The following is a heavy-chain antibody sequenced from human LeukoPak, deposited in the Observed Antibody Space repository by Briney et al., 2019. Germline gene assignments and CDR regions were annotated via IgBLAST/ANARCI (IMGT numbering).Heavy chain of an antibody. Sequence: GGSLRLSCAASGFTFSDHYMSWIGQAPGKGLEWVSYISSSGSTIYSADPVKGRFTISRDNAKNSLYLQMNSLSAEDTAVYYCARKSSFLDYWGQGTLVTVSS. V-gene: IGHV3-11*01. CDR1: GFTFSDHY. CDR3: ARKSSFLDY. CDR2: ISSSGSTI. D-gene: IGHD2-15*01. J-gene: IGHJ4*02.